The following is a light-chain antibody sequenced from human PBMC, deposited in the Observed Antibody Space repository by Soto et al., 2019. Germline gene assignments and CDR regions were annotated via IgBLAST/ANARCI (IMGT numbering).Light chain of an antibody. CDR3: QVWDSNSGV. CDR1: NIGNYN. CDR2: RIN. J-gene: IGLJ3*02. V-gene: IGLV3-9*01. Sequence: SYELTQPLSLSVALGQTATITCGGDNIGNYNVHWYQQRPGQAPVLVMYRINDRPSGIPERFSGSNSGNTATLTITGAQVGDEADYFCQVWDSNSGVFGGGTKLTVL.